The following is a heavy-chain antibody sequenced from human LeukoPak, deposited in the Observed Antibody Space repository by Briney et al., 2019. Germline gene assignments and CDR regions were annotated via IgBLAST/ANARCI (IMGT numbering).Heavy chain of an antibody. Sequence: PSETLPLTCTVSGGSISSYYWSWIRQPPGKGLEWIEYIYYSGSTNYNPSLKSRVTISVDTSKNQFSLKLSSVTAADTAVYYCARAIVVVPAATLNWFDPWGQGTLVTVSS. J-gene: IGHJ5*02. CDR1: GGSISSYY. CDR3: ARAIVVVPAATLNWFDP. CDR2: IYYSGST. V-gene: IGHV4-59*08. D-gene: IGHD2-2*01.